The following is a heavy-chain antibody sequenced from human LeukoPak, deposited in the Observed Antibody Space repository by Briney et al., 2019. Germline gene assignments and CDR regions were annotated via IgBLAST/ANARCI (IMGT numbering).Heavy chain of an antibody. V-gene: IGHV4-38-2*02. CDR3: ARAPSSYESGNGYPNLGWLDP. CDR2: FHRGRI. Sequence: SETLSLTCKVSGYPIGLDYYWVWIRQAPGRGLQWIGGFHRGRIQYNSALKSRVTISIDSSKNQFSPRMWPVTAADTAFYFCARAPSSYESGNGYPNLGWLDPWGQGALVTVSS. D-gene: IGHD5-24*01. CDR1: GYPIGLDYY. J-gene: IGHJ5*02.